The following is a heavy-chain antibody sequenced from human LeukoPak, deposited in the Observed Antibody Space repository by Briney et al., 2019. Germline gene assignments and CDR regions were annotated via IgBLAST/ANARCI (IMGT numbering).Heavy chain of an antibody. Sequence: PGGSLRLSCAASGFAFSSYEMNWVRQAPGKGLEWVSYISRSGGTIDYADSVQGRFIVSRDNAKNSLYLQMNSLRAEDTAVYYCARGPYSSGSSADYWGQGTLVTVSS. CDR1: GFAFSSYE. CDR3: ARGPYSSGSSADY. V-gene: IGHV3-48*03. CDR2: ISRSGGTI. J-gene: IGHJ4*02. D-gene: IGHD6-19*01.